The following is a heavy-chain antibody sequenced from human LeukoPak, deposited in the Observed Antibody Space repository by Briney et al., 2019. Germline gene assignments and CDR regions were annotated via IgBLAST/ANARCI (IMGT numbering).Heavy chain of an antibody. D-gene: IGHD3-9*01. Sequence: PGRSLRLSCVGSGFSLEDFAMHWVRQVPGKGLEWVSSISWDSGSQAYTDSVKGRFTISRDNDKNSLYLQMDSLRPEDTAFYHCVKDMGFDLLKDAFHIWGQGTLVTVSS. V-gene: IGHV3-9*01. J-gene: IGHJ3*02. CDR1: GFSLEDFA. CDR2: ISWDSGSQ. CDR3: VKDMGFDLLKDAFHI.